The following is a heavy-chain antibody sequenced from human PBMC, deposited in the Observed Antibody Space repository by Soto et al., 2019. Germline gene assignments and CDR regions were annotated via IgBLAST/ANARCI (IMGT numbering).Heavy chain of an antibody. D-gene: IGHD2-15*01. Sequence: QVQLVESGGGVLQPGRSLRLSCAASGFTFSRYAMHWVRQAPGKGLEWVAVISHDGSNKYYADSVKGRFTISRDNSKNTLYLQMNSLRAEDTAVYYCARAAAKDYYYYGMDVWGQGTTVTVSS. CDR2: ISHDGSNK. J-gene: IGHJ6*02. CDR3: ARAAAKDYYYYGMDV. CDR1: GFTFSRYA. V-gene: IGHV3-30-3*01.